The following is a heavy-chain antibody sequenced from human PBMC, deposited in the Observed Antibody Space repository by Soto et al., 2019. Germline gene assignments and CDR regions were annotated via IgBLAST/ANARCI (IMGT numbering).Heavy chain of an antibody. CDR2: IYHSGTT. V-gene: IGHV4-31*03. CDR1: GGSISSGGYY. CDR3: ARVRGNQLRGRFDP. Sequence: QVQLQESGPGLVKPSQTLSLTCTVSGGSISSGGYYWSWIRQHPGKGLEWIGYIYHSGTTYYNPSLKSRVTIXVXTTXNQCALKLTSATAADTAVYYCARVRGNQLRGRFDPWGQGTLGTVSS. D-gene: IGHD2-2*01. J-gene: IGHJ5*02.